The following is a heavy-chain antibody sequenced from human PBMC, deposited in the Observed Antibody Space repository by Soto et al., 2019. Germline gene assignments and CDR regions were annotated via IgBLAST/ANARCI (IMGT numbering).Heavy chain of an antibody. J-gene: IGHJ1*01. CDR1: GGTFSGYA. D-gene: IGHD1-20*01. CDR3: AGDPRIITGTKSSEDFQF. Sequence: QAHLMQSGADVKKPGSSVKVSCKASGGTFSGYAISWVRQRPGRGLAWMGGIIPSFGITTYAETFQGRITLAADESTGTAFMDLRGLISEDTAVYYCAGDPRIITGTKSSEDFQFWGPGKLVSGSS. CDR2: IIPSFGIT. V-gene: IGHV1-69*01.